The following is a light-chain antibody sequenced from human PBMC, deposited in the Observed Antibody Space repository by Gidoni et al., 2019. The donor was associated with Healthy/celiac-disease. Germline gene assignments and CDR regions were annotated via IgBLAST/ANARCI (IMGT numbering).Light chain of an antibody. CDR3: KQYNSYSRT. CDR2: KAS. CDR1: QSISSW. V-gene: IGKV1-5*03. J-gene: IGKJ1*01. Sequence: DIQMTQSPSTLSASVGDRVTITCRASQSISSWLAWYQQKPGKAPKLLIYKASSLESGVPIRFSGSGSGTEFTLTISSLQPDDFATYYCKQYNSYSRTFGQGTKVEIK.